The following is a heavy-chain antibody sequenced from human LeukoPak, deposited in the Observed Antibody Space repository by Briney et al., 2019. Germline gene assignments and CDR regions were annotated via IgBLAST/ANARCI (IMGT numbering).Heavy chain of an antibody. CDR2: IDPSGGST. J-gene: IGHJ4*02. Sequence: GASVKVSCKASGYTFTSYYMHWVRQAPGQGLEWMAIIDPSGGSTSYAQKFQGRVTMTRDTSTSTVYMELSSLRSEDTAVYYCARGSSGWLFDYWGQETLVTVSS. V-gene: IGHV1-46*01. CDR3: ARGSSGWLFDY. D-gene: IGHD6-19*01. CDR1: GYTFTSYY.